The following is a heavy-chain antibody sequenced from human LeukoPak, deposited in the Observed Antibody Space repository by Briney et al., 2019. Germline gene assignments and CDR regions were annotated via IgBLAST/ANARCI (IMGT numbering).Heavy chain of an antibody. CDR1: GFTFSNAW. D-gene: IGHD3-10*01. J-gene: IGHJ4*02. Sequence: GGSLRLSCVVSGFTFSNAWMSWVRQAPGKGLEWVGRIKSNTDGGTTDYAAPVKGRFTISRDDSKTTLYLQMNSLKTEDTAVYYCTTPLTYGSGSYYNVKIDYWGQGTLVTVSS. CDR2: IKSNTDGGTT. CDR3: TTPLTYGSGSYYNVKIDY. V-gene: IGHV3-15*01.